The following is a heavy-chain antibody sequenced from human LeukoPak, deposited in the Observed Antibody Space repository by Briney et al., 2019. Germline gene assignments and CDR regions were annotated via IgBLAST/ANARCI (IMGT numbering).Heavy chain of an antibody. CDR1: GGSFSSGDYY. CDR3: ARAFDLYYFDY. J-gene: IGHJ4*02. Sequence: SQTLSLTCTVSGGSFSSGDYYWSWIRQPPGKGLEWNMNIYYSGSTYYNPALNRLVTISVETYKYQFSLKLISVSTADTPVYYCARAFDLYYFDYWGQGTLVTVSS. V-gene: IGHV4-30-4*08. CDR2: IYYSGST. D-gene: IGHD3-9*01.